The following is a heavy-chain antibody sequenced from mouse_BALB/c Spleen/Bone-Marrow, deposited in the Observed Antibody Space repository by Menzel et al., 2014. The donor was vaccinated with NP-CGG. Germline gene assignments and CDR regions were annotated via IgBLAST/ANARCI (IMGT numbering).Heavy chain of an antibody. CDR1: GFTFSDYY. CDR3: ARQLAYAMDY. CDR2: ITKGGGST. V-gene: IGHV5-12*01. J-gene: IGHJ4*01. D-gene: IGHD4-1*01. Sequence: EVKLVESGGGLVQPGGSLKLSCAPSGFTFSDYYMYWVRQTPEKRLEWVAYITKGGGSTYYPDIVKGRFTISRDNAKNTLLQLRSRLKAEDTAMYCGARQLAYAMDYWGQGTSVTVSS.